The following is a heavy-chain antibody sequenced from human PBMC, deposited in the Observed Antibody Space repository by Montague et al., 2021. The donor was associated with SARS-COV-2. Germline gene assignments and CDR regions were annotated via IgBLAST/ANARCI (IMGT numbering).Heavy chain of an antibody. CDR3: TRINPTGVDF. Sequence: SQTLSLTCTVSGGSISNFYWTWIRSPPGKGLDWIGPISFTGSTNYNPSLKSRVAISVDTSKNQFSLKLTSVTAADTAFYYCTRINPTGVDFWGQGTLVTVAS. D-gene: IGHD1-14*01. CDR1: GGSISNFY. CDR2: ISFTGST. J-gene: IGHJ4*02. V-gene: IGHV4-59*12.